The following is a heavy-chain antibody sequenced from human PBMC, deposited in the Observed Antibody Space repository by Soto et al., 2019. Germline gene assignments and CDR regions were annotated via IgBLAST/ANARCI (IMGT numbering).Heavy chain of an antibody. CDR3: ARVDVYVISSPQDV. J-gene: IGHJ6*01. D-gene: IGHD3-10*01. CDR2: INAGNGNT. V-gene: IGHV1-3*01. CDR1: GYTFTSYA. Sequence: ASVKVSCKASGYTFTSYAMPWVRQAPGQRLEWMGWINAGNGNTKYSQKFQGRVTITRDTSASTAYMELSSLRSEDTAVYYCARVDVYVISSPQDVWGQGTTVTVSS.